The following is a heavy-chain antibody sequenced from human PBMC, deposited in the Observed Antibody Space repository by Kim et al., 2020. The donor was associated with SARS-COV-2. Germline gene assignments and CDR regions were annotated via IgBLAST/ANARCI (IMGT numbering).Heavy chain of an antibody. CDR3: ARANSGYGSTHNYYYHYGLDV. J-gene: IGHJ6*02. CDR2: ISSTGGTI. D-gene: IGHD5-12*01. CDR1: GFTFSSYE. Sequence: GGSLRLSCAASGFTFSSYEMNWVRQAPGKGLEWVSYISSTGGTIYYADSVKGRFTVSRDNAKNSLYLQMNSLRAEDTAVYYCARANSGYGSTHNYYYHYGLDVWGQGTTVTVSS. V-gene: IGHV3-48*03.